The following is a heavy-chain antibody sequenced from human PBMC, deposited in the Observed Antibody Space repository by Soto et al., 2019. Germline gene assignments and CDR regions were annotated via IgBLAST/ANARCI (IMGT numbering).Heavy chain of an antibody. CDR1: NGSIGGYY. CDR2: VYYTGTT. CDR3: ARLGGYYQSLDT. Sequence: SETLSLTCTVSNGSIGGYYWTWIRQPPGKGLEWIGYVYYTGTTRYNPSLKRRVTISVDTSKNRISLKLSSVTAVDTAFYYCARLGGYYQSLDTRGQRTLVIVSS. D-gene: IGHD3-22*01. V-gene: IGHV4-59*08. J-gene: IGHJ5*01.